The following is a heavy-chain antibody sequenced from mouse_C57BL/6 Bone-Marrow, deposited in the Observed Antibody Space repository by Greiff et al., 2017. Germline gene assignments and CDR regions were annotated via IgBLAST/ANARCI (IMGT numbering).Heavy chain of an antibody. V-gene: IGHV1-61*01. J-gene: IGHJ4*01. D-gene: IGHD1-1*01. CDR3: ARSYYEDYYAMDY. CDR1: GYTFTSYW. CDR2: IYPSDSET. Sequence: QVHVKQPGAELVRPGSSVKLSCKASGYTFTSYWMDWVKQRPGQGLEWIGNIYPSDSETHYNQKFKDKATLTVEKSSNTAYMQLSSLTSEDSAVYYCARSYYEDYYAMDYWGQGTSVTVSS.